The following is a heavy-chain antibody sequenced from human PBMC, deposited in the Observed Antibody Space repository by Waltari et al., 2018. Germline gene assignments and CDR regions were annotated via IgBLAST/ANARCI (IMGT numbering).Heavy chain of an antibody. CDR1: GYSFTSYW. CDR2: IYPGDSDT. V-gene: IGHV5-51*01. CDR3: ARHRVTFGGVIAYFDY. Sequence: EVQLVQSGAEVKKPGQSLKISCKGSGYSFTSYWIGWVRQLHGKGLAWMGIIYPGDSDTRYSPSFQGQVTISADKSISTAYLQWSSLKASDTAMYYCARHRVTFGGVIAYFDYWGQGTLVTVSS. D-gene: IGHD3-16*02. J-gene: IGHJ4*02.